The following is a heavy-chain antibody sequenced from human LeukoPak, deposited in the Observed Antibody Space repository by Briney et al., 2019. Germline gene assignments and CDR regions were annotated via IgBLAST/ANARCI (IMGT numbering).Heavy chain of an antibody. J-gene: IGHJ4*02. CDR3: TRDYLGSLEY. Sequence: GGSLRHSCAASGFTFSSYDMHWVRQGPGKGLVWVSRINSDGSSVTYADSVKGRFTISRDNAENTVYLQMNSLRAEDTAVYYCTRDYLGSLEYWGQGTLVTVSS. D-gene: IGHD2/OR15-2a*01. CDR2: INSDGSSV. V-gene: IGHV3-74*01. CDR1: GFTFSSYD.